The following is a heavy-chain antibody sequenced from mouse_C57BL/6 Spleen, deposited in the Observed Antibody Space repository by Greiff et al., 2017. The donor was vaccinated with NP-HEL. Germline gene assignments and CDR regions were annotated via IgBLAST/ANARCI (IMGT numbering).Heavy chain of an antibody. Sequence: EVQLQQSVAELVRPGASVKLSCTASGFNIKNTYIHWVKQRPEQGLEWIGRIDPANGNSKYAPKFQGKATITADTSSNTAYLQLSSLTSEDTAIYYCARPGTGYFDYWGQGTTLTVSS. D-gene: IGHD4-1*01. J-gene: IGHJ2*01. V-gene: IGHV14-3*01. CDR2: IDPANGNS. CDR3: ARPGTGYFDY. CDR1: GFNIKNTY.